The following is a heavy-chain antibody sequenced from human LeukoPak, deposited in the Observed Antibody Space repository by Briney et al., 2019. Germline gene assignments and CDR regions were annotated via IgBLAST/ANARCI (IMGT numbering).Heavy chain of an antibody. CDR3: ARAEYCSGGSCYPVYAFDI. D-gene: IGHD2-15*01. CDR2: IKQDGSEK. CDR1: GFTFSSYW. Sequence: GGSPRLSCAASGFTFSSYWMSWVRQAPGKGLEWVANIKQDGSEKYYVDSVKGRFTISRDNAKNSLYLQMNSLRAEDTAVYYCARAEYCSGGSCYPVYAFDIWGQGTMVTVSS. V-gene: IGHV3-7*01. J-gene: IGHJ3*02.